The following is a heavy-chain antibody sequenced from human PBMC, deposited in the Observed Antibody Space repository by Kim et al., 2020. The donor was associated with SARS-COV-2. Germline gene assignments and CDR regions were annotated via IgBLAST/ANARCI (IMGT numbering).Heavy chain of an antibody. CDR1: GFTFSSYA. Sequence: GGSLRLSCAASGFTFSSYAMSCVRQAPGKGLEWVSAISGSGGSTYYADSVKGRFTISRDNSKNTLYLQMNSLRAEDTAVYYCAKEHFSGKMAYYFDYWGQGTLVTVSS. J-gene: IGHJ4*02. CDR3: AKEHFSGKMAYYFDY. D-gene: IGHD3-3*02. V-gene: IGHV3-23*01. CDR2: ISGSGGST.